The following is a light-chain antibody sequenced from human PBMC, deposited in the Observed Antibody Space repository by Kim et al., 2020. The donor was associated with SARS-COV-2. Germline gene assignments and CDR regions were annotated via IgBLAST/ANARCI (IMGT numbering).Light chain of an antibody. J-gene: IGKJ1*01. V-gene: IGKV1-39*01. CDR1: QSSANY. CDR3: QQSYSAPRT. CDR2: AES. Sequence: ASVGDRCTITCRASQSSANYLNWYQQKPGKTPNLLIYAESSLQSGVPSRFSGSGSGTDFTLTISSLQPEDFATYYCQQSYSAPRTFGQGTKVDIK.